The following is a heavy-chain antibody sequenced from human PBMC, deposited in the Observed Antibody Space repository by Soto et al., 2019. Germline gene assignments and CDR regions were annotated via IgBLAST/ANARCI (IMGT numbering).Heavy chain of an antibody. D-gene: IGHD6-25*01. J-gene: IGHJ5*02. CDR1: GGSISSGGYS. Sequence: QLQLQESGSGLVKPSQTLSLTCAVSGGSISSGGYSWSWIRQPPGKGLEWIGYIYHSGSTYYNPSLKSXXPXSXXRSKNQLSLKLSSVTAADTAVYDCAREGSSELFEPWGQGTLVTVSS. V-gene: IGHV4-30-2*01. CDR3: AREGSSELFEP. CDR2: IYHSGST.